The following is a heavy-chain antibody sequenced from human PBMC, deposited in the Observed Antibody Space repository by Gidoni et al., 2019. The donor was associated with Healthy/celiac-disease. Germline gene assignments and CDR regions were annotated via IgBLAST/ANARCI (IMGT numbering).Heavy chain of an antibody. D-gene: IGHD3-9*01. Sequence: EVQLLESGGGLVQPGGSLRLSCAASGFPFRSYAMSWVRQAPGKGLEWVSAISGSGGSTYYADSVKGRFTISRDNSKNTLYLQMNSLRAEDTAVYYCAKSQGVLRYFDWFSAWGQGTLVTVSS. CDR1: GFPFRSYA. CDR2: ISGSGGST. V-gene: IGHV3-23*01. J-gene: IGHJ5*02. CDR3: AKSQGVLRYFDWFSA.